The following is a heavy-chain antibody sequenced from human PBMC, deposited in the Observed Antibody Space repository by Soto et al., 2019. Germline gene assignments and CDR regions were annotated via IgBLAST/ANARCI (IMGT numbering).Heavy chain of an antibody. V-gene: IGHV4-59*08. CDR2: IYYSGTT. CDR1: GGSFSGYY. Sequence: TLSLTCTVSGGSFSGYYWNWIRQPPGKGLEWIGYIYYSGTTKYNPSLNSRVTISADTSKNQFSLRLTSVTAADTALYYCARQYCSGGSCYFGFWGQGTLVTVSS. CDR3: ARQYCSGGSCYFGF. J-gene: IGHJ4*02. D-gene: IGHD2-15*01.